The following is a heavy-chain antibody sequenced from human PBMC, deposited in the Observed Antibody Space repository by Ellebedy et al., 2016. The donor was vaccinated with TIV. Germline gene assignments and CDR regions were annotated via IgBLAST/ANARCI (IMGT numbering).Heavy chain of an antibody. Sequence: ASVKVSCKTSGGTFNNYAVSWVRQAPGQGLEWMGGILPSEGSPDYAQKFQDRLTITADESTSTVHMELNSLRFEDTAVYYCAGLGRFGESMPPYYYFGMDVWGQGTTVTVTS. D-gene: IGHD3-10*01. V-gene: IGHV1-69*13. CDR3: AGLGRFGESMPPYYYFGMDV. CDR1: GGTFNNYA. CDR2: ILPSEGSP. J-gene: IGHJ6*02.